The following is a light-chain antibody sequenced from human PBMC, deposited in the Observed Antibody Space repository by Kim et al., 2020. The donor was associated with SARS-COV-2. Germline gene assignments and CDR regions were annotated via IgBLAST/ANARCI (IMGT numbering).Light chain of an antibody. J-gene: IGKJ1*01. V-gene: IGKV1-17*03. CDR3: LQHNSYPRT. Sequence: ASVGDRVSISCRASQCIINYLAWFQQKPGTVPKRLIYGASSLRSGVPSRFSVSGSGTEFTLTISSLQPEDFATYYCLQHNSYPRTFGQGTKVDIK. CDR2: GAS. CDR1: QCIINY.